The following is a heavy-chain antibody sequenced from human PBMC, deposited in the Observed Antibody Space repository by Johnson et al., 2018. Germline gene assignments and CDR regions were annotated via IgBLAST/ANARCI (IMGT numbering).Heavy chain of an antibody. Sequence: VQLVQSGGGLVQPGRSLRLSCAASGFTFDDYAMHWVRHAPGQGLAWVSGISWNSGSIGYADSVKGRFTISRDNAKNSLYLPMNSLRAEDTAVYYCAREEGDAFDIWGQGTMVTVSS. CDR2: ISWNSGSI. CDR3: AREEGDAFDI. J-gene: IGHJ3*02. V-gene: IGHV3-9*01. CDR1: GFTFDDYA.